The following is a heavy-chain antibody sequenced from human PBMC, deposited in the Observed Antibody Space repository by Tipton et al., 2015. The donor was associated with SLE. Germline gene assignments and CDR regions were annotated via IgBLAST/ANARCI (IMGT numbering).Heavy chain of an antibody. V-gene: IGHV1-18*01. CDR1: AYTFTSYG. CDR3: ARVPVRTTGGFGRFRMDV. J-gene: IGHJ6*04. Sequence: QVQLVQSGAEVKKPGASVKVSCKASAYTFTSYGISWVRQAPGQGLEWMGWISAYNGNTNYSQKLQGRVTMTTDTSTSTAYMELRSLRSEDTAVYYCARVPVRTTGGFGRFRMDVWGKGTTVTVSS. D-gene: IGHD1-1*01. CDR2: ISAYNGNT.